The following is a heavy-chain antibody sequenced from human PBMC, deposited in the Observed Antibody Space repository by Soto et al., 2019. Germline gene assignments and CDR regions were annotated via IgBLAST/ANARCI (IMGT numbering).Heavy chain of an antibody. CDR1: GNSFTSNW. J-gene: IGHJ4*02. V-gene: IGHV5-10-1*01. Sequence: GESRKISCKGSGNSFTSNWISWVRQMPGKGLEWMGRIDPSDSYTNYSSSFRGRGTISVDISINTVYLQWRSLKASDTAIYFCARQDIVTAPVRGVYLDSWAQGTPVPVSS. CDR2: IDPSDSYT. CDR3: ARQDIVTAPVRGVYLDS. D-gene: IGHD2-15*01.